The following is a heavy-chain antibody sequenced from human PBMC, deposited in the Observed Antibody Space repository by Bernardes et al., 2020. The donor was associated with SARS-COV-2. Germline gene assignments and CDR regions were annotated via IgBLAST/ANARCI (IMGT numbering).Heavy chain of an antibody. CDR2: ISYSGTS. D-gene: IGHD6-19*01. CDR3: VREVIEAVDSDAFDF. Sequence: SETLSLTCTVSGGSISSTNYYWIWLRQPPGKGLEWIGYISYSGTSFYNPSLQSRVVLSVDTSQNQFSMRLSSVTAADTAVYYCVREVIEAVDSDAFDFGGQGTMVTVSS. CDR1: GGSISSTNYY. J-gene: IGHJ3*01. V-gene: IGHV4-30-4*08.